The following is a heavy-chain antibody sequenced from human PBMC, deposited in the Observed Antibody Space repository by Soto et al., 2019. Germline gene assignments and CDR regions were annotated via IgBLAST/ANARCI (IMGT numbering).Heavy chain of an antibody. J-gene: IGHJ5*02. V-gene: IGHV4-61*01. D-gene: IGHD4-17*01. CDR1: GGSVSSGSYY. CDR3: ARETATVTTGWFDP. CDR2: IYYSGST. Sequence: QVQLQESGPGLVKPSETLSLTCTVSGGSVSSGSYYWSWIRQPPGKGLEWIGYIYYSGSTNYNPSLKSRVTISVDTSKNQFSLKLSSVTAADTAVYYCARETATVTTGWFDPWGQGTLVTVSS.